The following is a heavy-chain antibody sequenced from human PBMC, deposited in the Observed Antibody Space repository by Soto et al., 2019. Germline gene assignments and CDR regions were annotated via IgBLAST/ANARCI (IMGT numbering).Heavy chain of an antibody. Sequence: QVQLVQSGAEVKKPGSSVKVSCKASGGTFNSYAISWVRQAPGQGLEWMGGIIPIFGTANFAQKFQGRVTITADEATSTAYMELSSLRSEDTAVYYCARVRGNIVATGIFDYWGQGTLVTVSS. CDR1: GGTFNSYA. CDR2: IIPIFGTA. J-gene: IGHJ4*02. V-gene: IGHV1-69*01. D-gene: IGHD5-12*01. CDR3: ARVRGNIVATGIFDY.